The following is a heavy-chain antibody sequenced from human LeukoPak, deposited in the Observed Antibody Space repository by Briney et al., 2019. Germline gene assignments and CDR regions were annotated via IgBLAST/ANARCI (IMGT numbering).Heavy chain of an antibody. CDR1: GYTFTSYG. CDR3: ARTEITIFGVPYGMDV. V-gene: IGHV1-18*01. Sequence: GASVKVSCEASGYTFTSYGISWVRQAPGQGLEWMGWISAYNGNTNYAQKLQGRVTMTTDTSTSTAYMELSSLRSEDTAVYYCARTEITIFGVPYGMDVWGQGTTVTVSS. CDR2: ISAYNGNT. D-gene: IGHD3-3*01. J-gene: IGHJ6*02.